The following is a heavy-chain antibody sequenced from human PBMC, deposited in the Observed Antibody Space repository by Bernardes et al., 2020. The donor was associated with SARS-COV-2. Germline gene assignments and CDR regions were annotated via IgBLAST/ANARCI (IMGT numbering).Heavy chain of an antibody. CDR2: IYRGGST. D-gene: IGHD3-16*01. V-gene: IGHV3-66*02. CDR3: ASRMATSWGFDY. Sequence: GGSLRLSCADSGFTVSSNYMGWVRQGPGKGLEWVSVIYRGGSTYYADSVKGRFSISRDNSKNTLFLQMNSLRVEDTAVYYCASRMATSWGFDYWGQGTLVTVSS. CDR1: GFTVSSNY. J-gene: IGHJ4*02.